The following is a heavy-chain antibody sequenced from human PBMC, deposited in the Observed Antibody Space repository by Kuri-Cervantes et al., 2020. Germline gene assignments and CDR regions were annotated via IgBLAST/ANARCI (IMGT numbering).Heavy chain of an antibody. J-gene: IGHJ6*02. V-gene: IGHV4-61*01. CDR3: ARESGGYDFYYYYGMDV. CDR1: GGSISSGSYY. D-gene: IGHD5-12*01. Sequence: SETLSLTCTVSGGSISSGSYYWSWIRQPPGKGLEWIGYIYYSGSTNYNPSLKSRVTISVDTSKNQFSLKLSSVTAADTAVYYCARESGGYDFYYYYGMDVWGQGTTVTVSS. CDR2: IYYSGST.